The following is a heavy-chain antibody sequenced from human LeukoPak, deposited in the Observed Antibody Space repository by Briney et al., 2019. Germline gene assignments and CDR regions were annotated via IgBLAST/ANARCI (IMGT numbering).Heavy chain of an antibody. D-gene: IGHD4-23*01. V-gene: IGHV1-69*06. J-gene: IGHJ4*02. CDR3: ARDYGGKRVFDY. CDR1: GGSFSSYA. CDR2: IIPIFGTP. Sequence: SVKVSCKASGGSFSSYAISWVRQAPGQGLEWMGGIIPIFGTPNYAQRFQGRVTITADKSRSTAYMELSSLRSEDTAVYYCARDYGGKRVFDYWGQGTLVTVSS.